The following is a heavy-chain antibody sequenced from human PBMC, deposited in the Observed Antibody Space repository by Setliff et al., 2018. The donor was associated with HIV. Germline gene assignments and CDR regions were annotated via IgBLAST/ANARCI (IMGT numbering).Heavy chain of an antibody. J-gene: IGHJ5*02. V-gene: IGHV4-31*03. CDR1: GGSISSGGYY. Sequence: SETLSLTCTVSGGSISSGGYYWSWIRQHPGKGLEWIGYIYYSGTTYYNPSLKSRVTISVDTSKNQFSLKLSSVTAADTAVYFCARGTRSSVNWFDPWGQGTLVTVSS. CDR2: IYYSGTT. CDR3: ARGTRSSVNWFDP. D-gene: IGHD2-2*01.